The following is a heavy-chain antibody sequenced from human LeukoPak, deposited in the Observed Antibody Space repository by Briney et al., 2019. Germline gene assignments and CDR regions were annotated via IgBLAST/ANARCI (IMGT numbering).Heavy chain of an antibody. J-gene: IGHJ4*02. V-gene: IGHV3-21*01. Sequence: WGVLRLSCAASGFTFSSYSMNWVRQAPGKGLEWVSSISSSSSYIYYADSVKGRFTISRDNAKNSLYLQMNSLRAEDTAVYYCARGFPNTRDYWGQGTLVTVSS. CDR3: ARGFPNTRDY. D-gene: IGHD3-10*01. CDR2: ISSSSSYI. CDR1: GFTFSSYS.